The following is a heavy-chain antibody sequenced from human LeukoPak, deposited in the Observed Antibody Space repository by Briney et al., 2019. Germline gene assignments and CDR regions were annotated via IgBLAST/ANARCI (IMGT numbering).Heavy chain of an antibody. CDR1: GFKFDDYG. CDR3: ARVWGSYREFDY. Sequence: GGSLRLSCTASGFKFDDYGMTWVRQAPGKGLEWVSDINWNGDSRGYAHSVRGRFTIYRDNSKNSLYLQMNSLRAEDTAVYYCARVWGSYREFDYWGQGTLVTVSS. CDR2: INWNGDSR. D-gene: IGHD3-16*02. V-gene: IGHV3-20*04. J-gene: IGHJ4*02.